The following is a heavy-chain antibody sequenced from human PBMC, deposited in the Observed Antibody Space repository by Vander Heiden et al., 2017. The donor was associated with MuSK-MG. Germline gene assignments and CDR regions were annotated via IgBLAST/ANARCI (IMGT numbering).Heavy chain of an antibody. CDR2: INPGGGSP. D-gene: IGHD3-16*01. CDR1: GYTFISYY. CDR3: AIDSDYGWGNDVFDI. Sequence: QVQLVQSGAEVKKPGASVKVSCKASGYTFISYYIHWVRQAPGQGLEWVGIINPGGGSPTYAQKVQGRVTMTRDTSTSTVYMELTRLTSEDTAVYYCAIDSDYGWGNDVFDIWGQGTMVTVSS. V-gene: IGHV1-46*03. J-gene: IGHJ3*02.